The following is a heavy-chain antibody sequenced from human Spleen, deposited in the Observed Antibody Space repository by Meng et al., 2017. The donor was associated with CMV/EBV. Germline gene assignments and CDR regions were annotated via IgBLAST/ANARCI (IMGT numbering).Heavy chain of an antibody. CDR2: ISSTSAYK. V-gene: IGHV3-21*06. D-gene: IGHD1-14*01. CDR3: AREGVTYNRNYFDY. Sequence: GGSLRLSCAASGFDFGTSSMHWVRQAPGKDLEWVSYISSTSAYKSDADSVKDRFTISRDNTRNLLYLQMNSLRVEYTAIYYCAREGVTYNRNYFDYWGQGALVTVSS. J-gene: IGHJ4*02. CDR1: GFDFGTSS.